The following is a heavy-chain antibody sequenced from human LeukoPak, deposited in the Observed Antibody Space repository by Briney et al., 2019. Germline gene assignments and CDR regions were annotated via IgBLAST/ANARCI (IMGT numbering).Heavy chain of an antibody. Sequence: GGSLRLSCAASGFTFSSYSMNWVRQAPGKGLEWVSYISSSSSAIYYADSVKGRFTISRDNAKNSLYLKMNSLRAEDTAVYYCARGDYPFLLWGQGALVTVSS. D-gene: IGHD4-17*01. CDR1: GFTFSSYS. CDR2: ISSSSSAI. J-gene: IGHJ4*02. CDR3: ARGDYPFLL. V-gene: IGHV3-48*04.